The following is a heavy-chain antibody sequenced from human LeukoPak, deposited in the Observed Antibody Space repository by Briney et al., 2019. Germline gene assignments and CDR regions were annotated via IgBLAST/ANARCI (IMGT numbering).Heavy chain of an antibody. D-gene: IGHD3-16*01. V-gene: IGHV1-3*03. CDR3: ARDNDSRDPPHFDY. CDR1: GYTFTSYA. J-gene: IGHJ4*02. CDR2: INAGNGNT. Sequence: ASVKVSCKASGYTFTSYAMHWVRQAPGQRLEWMGWINAGNGNTKYSQEFQGRVTITRGTSASTAYMELSSLRSEDMAVYYCARDNDSRDPPHFDYWGQGTLVTVSS.